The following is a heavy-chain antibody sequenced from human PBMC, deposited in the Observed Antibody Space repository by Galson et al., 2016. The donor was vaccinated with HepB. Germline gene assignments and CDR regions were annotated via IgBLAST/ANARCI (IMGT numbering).Heavy chain of an antibody. CDR1: GGSFSGYY. CDR2: FTRTGDI. V-gene: IGHV4-34*01. CDR3: ARLISAADQRWYFDY. D-gene: IGHD6-13*01. Sequence: SATLSPTCGLYGGSFSGYYWSWIRQPPGQGLEWLGEFTRTGDINYNPSLKSRTTISLDTSKNQFSLRLISVTASDTAVNYCARLISAADQRWYFDYWGQGALVTVSS. J-gene: IGHJ4*02.